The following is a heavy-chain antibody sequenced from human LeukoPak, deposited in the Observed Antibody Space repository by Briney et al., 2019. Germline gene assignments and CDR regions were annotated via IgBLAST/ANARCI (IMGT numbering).Heavy chain of an antibody. CDR1: GSSISTYY. V-gene: IGHV4-4*09. CDR2: IHASGPT. D-gene: IGHD6-6*01. Sequence: SETLALTCTVSGSSISTYYWSWVRRPPGKGLEWVAYIHASGPTNYNPQLKSRITISVDTSKNQFILKLSSVSATDTAVYYCARHDAGIAARPFDNWGQGTPVTVSS. CDR3: ARHDAGIAARPFDN. J-gene: IGHJ4*02.